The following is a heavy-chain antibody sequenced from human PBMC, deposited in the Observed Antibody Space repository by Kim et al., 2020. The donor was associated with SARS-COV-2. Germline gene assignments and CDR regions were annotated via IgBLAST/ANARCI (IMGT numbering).Heavy chain of an antibody. J-gene: IGHJ3*02. CDR1: GPVNSGSYY. V-gene: IGHV4-61*01. D-gene: IGHD4-17*01. CDR2: VYYSGST. CDR3: ARTFPYGGNSGAFDI. Sequence: SETLSLTCSGPVNSGSYYWSWIRQPPRKGLEWIGYVYYSGSTNYNPSLKSRVTMSVDTSKNQFSLKLSSVTAADTAVYYCARTFPYGGNSGAFDIWGQGTMVTVSS.